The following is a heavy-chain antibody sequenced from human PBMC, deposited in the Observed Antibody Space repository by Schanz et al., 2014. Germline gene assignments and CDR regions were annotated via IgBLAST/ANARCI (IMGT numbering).Heavy chain of an antibody. D-gene: IGHD6-19*01. V-gene: IGHV3-21*01. CDR1: GFTFSSYS. Sequence: EVQLVESGGGLVKPGGSLRLSCAASGFTFSSYSMNWVRQAPGKGLEWVSSISSSGSYIYYADSVKGRFSISRDNAKNSLFLQMNRLRAEDTALYYCAIIGVMVAVAGTRADYWGQGTLXTVSS. CDR3: AIIGVMVAVAGTRADY. J-gene: IGHJ4*02. CDR2: ISSSGSYI.